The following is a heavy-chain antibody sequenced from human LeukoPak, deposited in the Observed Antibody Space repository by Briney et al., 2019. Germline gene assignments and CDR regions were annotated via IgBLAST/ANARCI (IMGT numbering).Heavy chain of an antibody. CDR1: GFSFSTYA. V-gene: IGHV3-23*01. CDR3: AKATHDNSDSSGYCSPLDY. CDR2: ISGSGGRT. J-gene: IGHJ4*02. D-gene: IGHD3-22*01. Sequence: AGGSLRLSCATSGFSFSTYAMSWVRQAPGKGPEWVAAISGSGGRTFYADFVRGRFTISRDNSKNTLNLQMDSLRPEDTAVFYCAKATHDNSDSSGYCSPLDYWGQGTLVTVSS.